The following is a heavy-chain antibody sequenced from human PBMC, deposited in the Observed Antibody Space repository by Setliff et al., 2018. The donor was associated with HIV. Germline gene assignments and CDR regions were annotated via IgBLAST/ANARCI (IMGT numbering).Heavy chain of an antibody. CDR2: IYYSGST. J-gene: IGHJ6*03. D-gene: IGHD3-10*01. CDR3: SRSNVGGGMNRLRGVTSNYNYYYMDV. Sequence: SETLSLTCTVSGGSISSGFYYWNWIRQHPGKGLEWIGYIYYSGSTYYNPSLKSRVTISVDTSKNQFSLKQSSVTAADTAAYYCSRSNVGGGMNRLRGVTSNYNYYYMDVWGKGTTVTVSS. V-gene: IGHV4-31*03. CDR1: GGSISSGFYY.